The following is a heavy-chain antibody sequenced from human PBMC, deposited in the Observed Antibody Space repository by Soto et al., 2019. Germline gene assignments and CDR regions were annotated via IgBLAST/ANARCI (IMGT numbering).Heavy chain of an antibody. Sequence: GASVKVSCKVSGYTLTELSMHWVRQAPGKGLERMGGFDPEDGETIYAQKFQGRVTMTEDTSTDTAYMELSSLRSEDTAVYYCATVRLGYCISTSCYAWDYWGQGTLVTVSS. V-gene: IGHV1-24*01. J-gene: IGHJ4*02. CDR1: GYTLTELS. D-gene: IGHD2-2*01. CDR2: FDPEDGET. CDR3: ATVRLGYCISTSCYAWDY.